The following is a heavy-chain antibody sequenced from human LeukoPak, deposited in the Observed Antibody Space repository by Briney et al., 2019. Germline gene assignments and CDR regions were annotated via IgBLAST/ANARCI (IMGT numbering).Heavy chain of an antibody. J-gene: IGHJ4*02. CDR3: ARDTTAWVY. CDR1: GFTFSTHN. D-gene: IGHD4-17*01. V-gene: IGHV3-48*02. CDR2: ISSTSSTI. Sequence: GGSLRLSCAASGFTFSTHNMNWVRQAPAKGLEWVSYISSTSSTIKYADSVKGRFTISRDNANNSLYLQMNSLRDEDTAVYYCARDTTAWVYWGQGTLVTVSS.